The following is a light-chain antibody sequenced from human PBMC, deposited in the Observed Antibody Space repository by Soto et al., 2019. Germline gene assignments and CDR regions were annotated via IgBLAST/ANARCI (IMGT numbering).Light chain of an antibody. CDR2: DAS. J-gene: IGKJ4*01. CDR3: QQRSNWLV. CDR1: QSVSSY. V-gene: IGKV3-11*01. Sequence: EIVLTQSPATLSLSPGERATLSCRASQSVSSYLAWYQQKPGQAPRLLIYDASNRATGIPARFSGSGSGTALTLTISSLEPEDFAVYYCQQRSNWLVFGGGTKVEIK.